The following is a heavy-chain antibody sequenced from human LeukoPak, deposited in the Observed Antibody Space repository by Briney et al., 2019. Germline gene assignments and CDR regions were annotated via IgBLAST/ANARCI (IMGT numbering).Heavy chain of an antibody. D-gene: IGHD5-24*01. V-gene: IGHV3-7*03. Sequence: GGSLRLSCEGSALIFSGHWMNWVRQTPGKGLEWVASIKEDGSERRYVDSVKGRFSISRDNTKGSLFLQLNSLRAEDTAVYYCARTGDGYNDWYFDLWGRGTLVTVSS. J-gene: IGHJ2*01. CDR2: IKEDGSER. CDR3: ARTGDGYNDWYFDL. CDR1: ALIFSGHW.